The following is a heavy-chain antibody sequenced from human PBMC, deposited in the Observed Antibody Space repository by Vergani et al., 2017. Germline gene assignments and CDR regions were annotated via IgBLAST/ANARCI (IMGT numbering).Heavy chain of an antibody. CDR2: ISGHGDRT. V-gene: IGHV3-23*01. J-gene: IGHJ4*02. CDR3: AKQYFVSGNYLFDY. CDR1: GFTSSNSA. D-gene: IGHD3-10*01. Sequence: EVHLLESGGGQVEAGGSLRLSCVASGFTSSNSAMSWVRQTSGKGLEWVSAISGHGDRTYYADSVKGRFTISRDNSKNMLFLQMNNLRTEDTAIYYCAKQYFVSGNYLFDYWGQGTLVTVSS.